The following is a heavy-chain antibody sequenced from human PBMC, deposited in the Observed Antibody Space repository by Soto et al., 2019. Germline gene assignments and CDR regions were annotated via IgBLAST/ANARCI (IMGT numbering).Heavy chain of an antibody. CDR3: TVGGAGHPFDY. CDR1: GVSITSHY. J-gene: IGHJ4*02. Sequence: SETLSLTCTVSGVSITSHYWTWIRQPPGKGLEWIGNIHYSGSTNYSPSLKGRVIISVDTSENQSSLKLSSVTTADAAVYYCTVGGAGHPFDYWGQGTLVTVSS. D-gene: IGHD3-16*01. CDR2: IHYSGST. V-gene: IGHV4-59*11.